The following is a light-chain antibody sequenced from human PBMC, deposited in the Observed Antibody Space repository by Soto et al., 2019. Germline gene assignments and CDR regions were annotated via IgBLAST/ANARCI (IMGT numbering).Light chain of an antibody. J-gene: IGKJ1*01. V-gene: IGKV2-24*01. CDR3: LQATHFPWT. CDR2: QIS. CDR1: QSLVHSNGDTY. Sequence: DVVMTQTPLFLPVTLGQPASISCRSCQSLVHSNGDTYLSWFHQRPGQRPRLLIYQISNRFSGVPDRFSGSGAGTDFTLKISRVETEDVGVFYCLQATHFPWTFGQGTKVDI.